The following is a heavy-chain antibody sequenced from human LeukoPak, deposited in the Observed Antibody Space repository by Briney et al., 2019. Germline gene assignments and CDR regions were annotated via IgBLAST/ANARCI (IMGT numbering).Heavy chain of an antibody. V-gene: IGHV3-7*01. D-gene: IGHD3-22*01. Sequence: GGSLRLSCAASGFTFSSYWMSWVRQAPGEGLEWVANIKQDGSEKYYVDSVKGRFTISRDNAKNSLYLQMNSLRAEDTAVYYCARDQVVTMIVVAYTGYYFDYWGQGTLVTVSS. CDR2: IKQDGSEK. CDR3: ARDQVVTMIVVAYTGYYFDY. CDR1: GFTFSSYW. J-gene: IGHJ4*02.